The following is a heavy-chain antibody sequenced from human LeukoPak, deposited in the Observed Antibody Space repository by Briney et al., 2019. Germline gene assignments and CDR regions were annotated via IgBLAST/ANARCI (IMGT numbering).Heavy chain of an antibody. CDR2: IRSSGNTI. CDR1: GFTFSDYY. V-gene: IGHV3-11*04. CDR3: ARVDCSTTSCYEFDY. J-gene: IGHJ4*02. Sequence: PGGSLRLSCAASGFTFSDYYMSWIRQAPGKGLEWVSYIRSSGNTIYYADSVKGRFTISRDNAKNSLYLQMNSLRAEDTAVYYCARVDCSTTSCYEFDYWGQGTLVTVSS. D-gene: IGHD2-2*01.